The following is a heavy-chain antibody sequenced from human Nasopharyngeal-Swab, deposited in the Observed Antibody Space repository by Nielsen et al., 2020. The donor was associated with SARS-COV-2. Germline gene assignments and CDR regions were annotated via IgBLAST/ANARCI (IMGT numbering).Heavy chain of an antibody. Sequence: GESLKISCAASGFTFSNYAVTWVRQAPGKGLEWVSAISGSGDSTNYADSVKGRFTISRDNSKNTLYLQMNSLRAEDTAVYYCARALRSSGNRFDYWGQGTLVTVSS. V-gene: IGHV3-23*01. J-gene: IGHJ4*02. CDR3: ARALRSSGNRFDY. CDR2: ISGSGDST. D-gene: IGHD3-22*01. CDR1: GFTFSNYA.